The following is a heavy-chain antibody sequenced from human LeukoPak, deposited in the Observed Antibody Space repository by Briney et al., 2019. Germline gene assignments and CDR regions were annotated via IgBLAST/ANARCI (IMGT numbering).Heavy chain of an antibody. J-gene: IGHJ4*02. D-gene: IGHD3-10*01. Sequence: PGGSLRLSCEALGLTFRTHSMNWVRQAPGKGLEWVSSITMSSSYVYYADSVKGRFTISRDNANNSLFLQMNNLGVDDTGVYYCARGSGVHVWGQGTLVIVSS. CDR3: ARGSGVHV. CDR1: GLTFRTHS. V-gene: IGHV3-21*04. CDR2: ITMSSSYV.